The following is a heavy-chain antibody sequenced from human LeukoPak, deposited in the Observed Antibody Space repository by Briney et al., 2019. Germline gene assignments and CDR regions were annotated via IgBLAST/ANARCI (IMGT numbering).Heavy chain of an antibody. Sequence: SVKVSCKASGGTFSSYAISWVRQAPGQGLEWMGGIIPIFGTANYAQKFQGRVTITADESTSTAYMELSSLRSEDTAVYYCAGDEGHGTGGYNWFDPWGQGTLVTVSS. J-gene: IGHJ5*02. V-gene: IGHV1-69*13. CDR2: IIPIFGTA. D-gene: IGHD3-10*01. CDR3: AGDEGHGTGGYNWFDP. CDR1: GGTFSSYA.